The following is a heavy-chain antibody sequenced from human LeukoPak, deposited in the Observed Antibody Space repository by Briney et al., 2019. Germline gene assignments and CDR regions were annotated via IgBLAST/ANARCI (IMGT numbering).Heavy chain of an antibody. CDR2: ISTTGST. D-gene: IGHD3-22*01. CDR3: ASASSGWTFDI. V-gene: IGHV4-4*07. J-gene: IGHJ3*02. Sequence: SETLSLTRSVSGDSTRTYYWNWVPQPRGGGLEWIGLISTTGSTKYSPSLKTRVTMSVDTSKKQFSLKLSSVTAADTAVYYCASASSGWTFDIWGQGTMVTVSS. CDR1: GDSTRTYY.